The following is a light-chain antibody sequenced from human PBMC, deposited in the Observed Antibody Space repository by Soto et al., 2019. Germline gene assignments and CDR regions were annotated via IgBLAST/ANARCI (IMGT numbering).Light chain of an antibody. J-gene: IGKJ1*01. V-gene: IGKV3-15*01. CDR3: QQYNDWPT. CDR1: QRITT. Sequence: EIVMTQSPATLSLSPGERATLSCRASQRITTVAWYQQKPGQAPRLLIYGSSIRAPGIPARFSVSGSGTEFTLTISSLQSEDFAVYYCQQYNDWPTFGQGTKVDI. CDR2: GSS.